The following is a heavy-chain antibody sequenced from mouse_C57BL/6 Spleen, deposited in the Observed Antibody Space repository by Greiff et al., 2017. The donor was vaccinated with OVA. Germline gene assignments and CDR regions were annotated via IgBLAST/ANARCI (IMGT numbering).Heavy chain of an antibody. CDR1: GYAFTNYL. D-gene: IGHD1-1*01. CDR2: INPGSGGT. CDR3: ARSADYYGSSNYAMDD. J-gene: IGHJ4*01. Sequence: VQLQQSGAELVRPGTSVKVSCKASGYAFTNYLIEWVKQRPGQGLEWIGVINPGSGGTNYNEKFKGKATLTADKSSSTAYMQLSSLTSEDSAVYFCARSADYYGSSNYAMDDWGQGTSVTVSS. V-gene: IGHV1-54*01.